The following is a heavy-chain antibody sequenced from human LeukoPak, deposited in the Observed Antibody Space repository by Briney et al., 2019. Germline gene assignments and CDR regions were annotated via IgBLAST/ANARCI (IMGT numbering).Heavy chain of an antibody. CDR3: ARAEFFLGAFDI. J-gene: IGHJ3*02. Sequence: ASVKVSCKASGYTFTSYYMHWVRQAPGQGLEWMGIINPTGGSTTYAQKFQGRVTMTRDTSTSTAYMELSSLRSEDTAVYYCARAEFFLGAFDIWGQGAMVTVSS. D-gene: IGHD1-14*01. CDR1: GYTFTSYY. CDR2: INPTGGST. V-gene: IGHV1-46*01.